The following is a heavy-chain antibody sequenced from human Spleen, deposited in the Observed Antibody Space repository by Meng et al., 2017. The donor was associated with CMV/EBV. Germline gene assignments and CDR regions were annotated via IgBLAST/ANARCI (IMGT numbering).Heavy chain of an antibody. V-gene: IGHV6-1*01. CDR1: GDSLSSNSAA. Sequence: LRLSCAISGDSLSSNSAAWNWIRQSPSRGLEWLGRTYYRSKWYSDYAVSVKSRITFIPDTSKNQFSLQLNSVTPEDPAVYYCTRDGIAVAGNYYYYGMDVWGQGTTVTVSS. CDR3: TRDGIAVAGNYYYYGMDV. D-gene: IGHD6-19*01. J-gene: IGHJ6*02. CDR2: TYYRSKWYS.